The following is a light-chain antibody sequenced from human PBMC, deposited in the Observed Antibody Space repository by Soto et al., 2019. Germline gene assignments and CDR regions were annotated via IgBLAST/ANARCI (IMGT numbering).Light chain of an antibody. CDR2: AAS. J-gene: IGKJ4*01. V-gene: IGKV1-5*01. CDR1: ENILEF. CDR3: QHYNTQSIT. Sequence: DIQLIQSPSTLSASVGDRVTIRCRASENILEFLAWYEQRSGSAPNLLIYAASDLESGVPSRLSGSGSGTEFTLTIDNLQPDDSATYYCQHYNTQSITFGGGTKVDVK.